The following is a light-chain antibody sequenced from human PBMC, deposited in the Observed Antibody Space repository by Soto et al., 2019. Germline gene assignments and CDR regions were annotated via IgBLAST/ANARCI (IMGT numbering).Light chain of an antibody. CDR3: QQRSNRPIT. CDR1: QSVNTY. V-gene: IGKV3-11*01. Sequence: EVVLTQSPATLSLSPGERATLSCRASQSVNTYLAWYQQKPGQAPRLLIYDASNRATGIPGRFSGSGSGTDFTLTISSLEPEDFAVYYCQQRSNRPITFGQGTRLEIK. J-gene: IGKJ5*01. CDR2: DAS.